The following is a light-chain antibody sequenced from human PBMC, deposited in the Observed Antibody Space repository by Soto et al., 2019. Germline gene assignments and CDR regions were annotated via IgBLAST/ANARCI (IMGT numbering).Light chain of an antibody. V-gene: IGKV2-30*01. CDR3: MQGTHWPPT. CDR1: QSLVYSDGDTY. CDR2: KVS. J-gene: IGKJ1*01. Sequence: VVMTQSPLSLPVTLGQPASISCRSSQSLVYSDGDTYLNWFQQGPGQSPRRLIYKVSNRDSGVPDRFSGSGSGTDFTLKISRVEAEDVGVYYCMQGTHWPPTFGQGTKVDIK.